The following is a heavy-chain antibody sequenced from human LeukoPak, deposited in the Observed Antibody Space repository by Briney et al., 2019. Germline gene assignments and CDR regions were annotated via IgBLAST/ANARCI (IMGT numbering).Heavy chain of an antibody. CDR2: IYYSGST. D-gene: IGHD2-15*01. CDR3: ARVVVVAATSAFDI. Sequence: SETLSLTCTVSGGSISSYYWSWIRQPPGKGLEWIGYIYYSGSTNYNPSLKSRVTISVGTSKNQFSLKLSSVTAADTAVYYCARVVVVAATSAFDIWGHGTMVTVSS. CDR1: GGSISSYY. J-gene: IGHJ3*02. V-gene: IGHV4-59*01.